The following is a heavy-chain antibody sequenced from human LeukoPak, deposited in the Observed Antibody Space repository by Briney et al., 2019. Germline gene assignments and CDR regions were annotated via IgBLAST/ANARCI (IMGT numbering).Heavy chain of an antibody. V-gene: IGHV2-70*11. J-gene: IGHJ2*01. CDR2: IDWGDDK. D-gene: IGHD5-18*01. CDR3: ARTAQDTAMAYWYFDL. Sequence: SGPTLVKPTQTLTLTCTFSGFSLSTSGMCVSWIRQPPGKALEWLARIDWGDDKYYSTSLKTRLTISKDTSKNQVVLTMTNMDPVDTATYYCARTAQDTAMAYWYFDLWGRGTLVTVSS. CDR1: GFSLSTSGMC.